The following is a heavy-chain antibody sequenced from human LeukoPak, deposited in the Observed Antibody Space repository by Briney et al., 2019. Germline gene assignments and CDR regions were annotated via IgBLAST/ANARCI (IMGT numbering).Heavy chain of an antibody. CDR2: IYYSGST. D-gene: IGHD1-26*01. CDR3: ARDYGGSYHFDY. V-gene: IGHV4-59*12. Sequence: PSETLSLTCTVSGGSISSYYWSWIRQPPGKGLEWIGYIYYSGSTNYNPSLKSRVTMSVDTSKNQFSLKLSSVTAADTAVYYCARDYGGSYHFDYWGQGTLATVSS. J-gene: IGHJ4*02. CDR1: GGSISSYY.